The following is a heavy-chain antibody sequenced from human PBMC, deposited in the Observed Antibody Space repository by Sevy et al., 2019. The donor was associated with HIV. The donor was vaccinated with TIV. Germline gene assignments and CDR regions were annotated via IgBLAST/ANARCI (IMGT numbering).Heavy chain of an antibody. J-gene: IGHJ3*02. CDR2: ISGSGGST. V-gene: IGHV3-23*01. CDR1: GFTFRTYA. D-gene: IGHD3-22*01. Sequence: GGSLRLSCAASGFTFRTYAMNWVRQAPGKGLEWVSGISGSGGSTYYADSVKGRFTISRDNSKNTLYLQMNSLRAKDTAVYYCAKDYYDISGYYPMDAFDIWGQGTMVTVSS. CDR3: AKDYYDISGYYPMDAFDI.